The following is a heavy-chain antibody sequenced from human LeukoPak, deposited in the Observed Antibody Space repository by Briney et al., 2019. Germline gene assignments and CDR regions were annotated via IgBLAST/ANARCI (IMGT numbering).Heavy chain of an antibody. CDR2: ISASNGNT. D-gene: IGHD1-26*01. V-gene: IGHV1-18*01. CDR3: ASTSEVGATVYYYYGMDV. CDR1: GYTFTSYG. J-gene: IGHJ6*02. Sequence: ASVKVSCKASGYTFTSYGISWVRQAPGQGLEWMGWISASNGNTNYAQKLQGRVTMTTDTSTSTAYMELRSLRSDDTAVYYCASTSEVGATVYYYYGMDVWGQGTTVTVSS.